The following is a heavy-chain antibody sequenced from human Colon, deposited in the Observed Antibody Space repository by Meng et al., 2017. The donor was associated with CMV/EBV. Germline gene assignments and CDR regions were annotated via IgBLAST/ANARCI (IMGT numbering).Heavy chain of an antibody. D-gene: IGHD2-21*01. Sequence: ASLRLSCTVDGGSFSGYYWSWIRQAPGKGLEWIAEINHSGSTNYNPSLKSRVTMSVDTSKRQFSLKLTSVTAADMAVYYCARQYCGGDCYFGSNAFDIWGQGTMVTVSS. V-gene: IGHV4-34*01. CDR1: GGSFSGYY. CDR3: ARQYCGGDCYFGSNAFDI. J-gene: IGHJ3*02. CDR2: INHSGST.